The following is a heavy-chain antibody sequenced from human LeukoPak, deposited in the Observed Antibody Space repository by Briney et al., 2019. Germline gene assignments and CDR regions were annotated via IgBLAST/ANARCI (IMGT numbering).Heavy chain of an antibody. D-gene: IGHD6-19*01. CDR1: GGSFSGYY. V-gene: IGHV4-34*01. J-gene: IGHJ4*02. Sequence: SETLSLTCAVYGGSFSGYYWSWIRQPPGKGLEWIGEINHSGSTNYNPSLKSRVTISVDTSKNQFSLKLSSVTAADTAVYYCARVPSKDSSGWWGYWGQETLVTVSS. CDR3: ARVPSKDSSGWWGY. CDR2: INHSGST.